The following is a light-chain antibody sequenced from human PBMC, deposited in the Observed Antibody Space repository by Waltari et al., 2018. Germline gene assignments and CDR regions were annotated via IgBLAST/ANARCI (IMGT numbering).Light chain of an antibody. CDR3: AVWDDSLGGV. V-gene: IGLV1-44*01. Sequence: QSVLTQPPSVSGTPGQRATISCSGSTSNIGGNLVNWYQQLPGKAPKLLIYNDNQGPSGVPDRFSSSKSGTSAALAITGLQSEDEADYYCAVWDDSLGGVFGGGTKLTVL. CDR1: TSNIGGNL. CDR2: NDN. J-gene: IGLJ3*02.